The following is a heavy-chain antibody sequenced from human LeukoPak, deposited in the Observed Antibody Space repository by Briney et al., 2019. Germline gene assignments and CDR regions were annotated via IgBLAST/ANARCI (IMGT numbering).Heavy chain of an antibody. CDR1: GFTFSSYA. V-gene: IGHV3-23*01. CDR3: ARGSGSGWPLDF. CDR2: ISGSGGST. Sequence: GGSLRLSCAASGFTFSSYAMSWVRQAPGKGLEWVSAISGSGGSTYYADSVKGRFSVSRDSSKNTLSLQMNSLRADDTAVYYCARGSGSGWPLDFWGQGTLVTVS. D-gene: IGHD6-19*01. J-gene: IGHJ4*02.